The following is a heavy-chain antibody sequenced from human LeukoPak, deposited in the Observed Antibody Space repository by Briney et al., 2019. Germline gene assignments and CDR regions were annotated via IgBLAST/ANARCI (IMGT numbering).Heavy chain of an antibody. CDR1: GFTFSSYA. D-gene: IGHD3-22*01. J-gene: IGHJ3*01. V-gene: IGHV3-64*01. Sequence: PGGSLRLSCAASGFTFSSYAMHWVRQAPGKGLEYVSAISSNGGSTYYANSVKGRFTISRDNAKNTVYLQMNSLTAEDTAVYYCAKLLPNSRRAFDVWGQGTMVTVSS. CDR3: AKLLPNSRRAFDV. CDR2: ISSNGGST.